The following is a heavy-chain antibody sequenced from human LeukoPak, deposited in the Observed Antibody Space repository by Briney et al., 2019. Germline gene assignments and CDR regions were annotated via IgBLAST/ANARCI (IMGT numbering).Heavy chain of an antibody. CDR1: GFTSSSYW. D-gene: IGHD2-2*01. J-gene: IGHJ6*02. CDR3: AREEYQLLDYYYYGMDV. Sequence: GGSLRLSCAASGFTSSSYWMHWVRQAPGKGLVWVSRINSDGSSTSYADSVKGRFTISRDNAKSTLYLQMNSLRAEDTAVYYCAREEYQLLDYYYYGMDVWGQGTTVTVSS. CDR2: INSDGSST. V-gene: IGHV3-74*01.